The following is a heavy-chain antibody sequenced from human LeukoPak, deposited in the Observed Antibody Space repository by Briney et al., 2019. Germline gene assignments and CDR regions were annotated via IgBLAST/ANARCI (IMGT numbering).Heavy chain of an antibody. D-gene: IGHD3-3*01. Sequence: ASVKVSCKASGYTFTIYGISWVRQAPGQGLEWMGWISAYNGNTNYAQKLQGRVTMTTDTSTSTAYMELRSLRSDDTAVYYCARDRSEWSLRSDAFDIWGQGTMVTVSS. CDR3: ARDRSEWSLRSDAFDI. CDR2: ISAYNGNT. V-gene: IGHV1-18*01. CDR1: GYTFTIYG. J-gene: IGHJ3*02.